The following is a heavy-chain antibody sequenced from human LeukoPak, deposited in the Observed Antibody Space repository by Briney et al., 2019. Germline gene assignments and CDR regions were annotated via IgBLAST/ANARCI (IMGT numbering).Heavy chain of an antibody. D-gene: IGHD3-10*01. J-gene: IGHJ4*02. CDR3: ARSGGSGSYYSFFDN. V-gene: IGHV3-23*01. CDR2: ISGRADGT. CDR1: GFTFSNYA. Sequence: GGSLRLSCAASGFTFSNYAMGWVRQAPGKGLDWVSAISGRADGTYYADSVKGRFTMSRDNSNNTVYLQMNSLRAEDTAVYYCARSGGSGSYYSFFDNWGQGTLVTVSS.